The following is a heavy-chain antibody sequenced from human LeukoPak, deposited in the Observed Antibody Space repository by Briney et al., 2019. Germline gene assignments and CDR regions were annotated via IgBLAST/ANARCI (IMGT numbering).Heavy chain of an antibody. Sequence: SETLSLTCAVYGGSFSGYYWSWIRQPPGKGLEWIGEINHSGSTNYNPSLKSRVTISVDTSKNQFSLKLSSVTAADTAVYYCARANGHQYYDILTGYGISDYWGQGTLVTVSS. J-gene: IGHJ4*02. CDR2: INHSGST. CDR1: GGSFSGYY. D-gene: IGHD3-9*01. CDR3: ARANGHQYYDILTGYGISDY. V-gene: IGHV4-34*01.